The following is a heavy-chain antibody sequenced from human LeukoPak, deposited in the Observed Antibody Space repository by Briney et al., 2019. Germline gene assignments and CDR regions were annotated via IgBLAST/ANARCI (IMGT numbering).Heavy chain of an antibody. V-gene: IGHV4-59*08. Sequence: PSETLSLTCTVSGGSISSYYWSWIRQPPGKGLEWIGYIYYSGSTNYNPSLKSRVTISVDTSKNQFSLKLSSVTAADTAVYYCARRTYYDYVWGSYRSTMYYFDYWGQGTLVTVSS. CDR2: IYYSGST. D-gene: IGHD3-16*02. J-gene: IGHJ4*02. CDR1: GGSISSYY. CDR3: ARRTYYDYVWGSYRSTMYYFDY.